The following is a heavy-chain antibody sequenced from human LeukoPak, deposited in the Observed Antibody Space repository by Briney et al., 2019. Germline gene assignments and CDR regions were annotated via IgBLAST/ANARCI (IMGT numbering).Heavy chain of an antibody. CDR1: GYSISSGYY. CDR3: ARAAYYYYYYMDV. J-gene: IGHJ6*03. V-gene: IGHV4-38-2*02. D-gene: IGHD6-25*01. Sequence: SSETLSLTCTVSGYSISSGYYWGWIRQPPGKGLEWIGSIYHSGSTYYNPSLKSRATISVDTSKNQFSLKLSSVTAADTAVYYCARAAYYYYYYMDVWGKGTTVTVSS. CDR2: IYHSGST.